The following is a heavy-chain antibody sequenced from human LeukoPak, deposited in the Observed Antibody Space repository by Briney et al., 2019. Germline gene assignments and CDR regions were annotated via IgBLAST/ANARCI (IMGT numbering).Heavy chain of an antibody. V-gene: IGHV3-7*01. Sequence: GGSLRLSCAASGFTCSSYWMSWVRQAPGKALEWVANIKQDGSEIYYVDSVKGRFTISRDSAKNSLFLQMNSLRAEDTAVYYCAKDSWFGELLPYYFDYWGQGTLVTVSS. CDR1: GFTCSSYW. D-gene: IGHD3-10*01. CDR2: IKQDGSEI. J-gene: IGHJ4*02. CDR3: AKDSWFGELLPYYFDY.